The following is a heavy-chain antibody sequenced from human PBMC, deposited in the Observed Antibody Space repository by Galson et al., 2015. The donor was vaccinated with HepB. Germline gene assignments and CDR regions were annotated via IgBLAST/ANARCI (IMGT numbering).Heavy chain of an antibody. CDR2: IGTAGDT. V-gene: IGHV3-13*01. J-gene: IGHJ4*02. CDR1: GFTFSSYD. D-gene: IGHD3-3*01. CDR3: ARGAYYDFWSGYSGGRGYFDH. Sequence: SLRLSCAASGFTFSSYDMHWVRQATGKGLEWVSAIGTAGDTYYPGSVKGRFTISRENAKNSLYLQMNSLRAGDTAVYYCARGAYYDFWSGYSGGRGYFDHWGQGTLVTVSS.